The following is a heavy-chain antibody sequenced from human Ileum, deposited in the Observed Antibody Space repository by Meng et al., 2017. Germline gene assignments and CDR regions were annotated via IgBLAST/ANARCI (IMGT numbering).Heavy chain of an antibody. CDR3: TGRWWFAE. V-gene: IGHV3-74*01. Sequence: GESLKISCEGSGVTLSGHWMHWVRQAPGKGLVWVSQINGEGGSIDYADSVRGRFTISRDNAKNTVYLQMNSLRAEDTAVYYCTGRWWFAEWGQGTVVTVSS. J-gene: IGHJ4*02. D-gene: IGHD2-15*01. CDR2: INGEGGSI. CDR1: GVTLSGHW.